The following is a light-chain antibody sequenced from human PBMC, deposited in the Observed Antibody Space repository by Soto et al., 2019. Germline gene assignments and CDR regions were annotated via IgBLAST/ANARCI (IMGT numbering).Light chain of an antibody. CDR1: SSNIGAGYD. J-gene: IGLJ1*01. CDR2: GDS. CDR3: QSYDNSLSSFYV. Sequence: QLVLTQPPSVSGAPGQRVTISCTGSSSNIGAGYDVHWYQQLPGTAPKVLIYGDSNRPSGVPDRFSGSKSGTSASLAITGLQTEDEADYYCQSYDNSLSSFYVFGTGTKVTVL. V-gene: IGLV1-40*01.